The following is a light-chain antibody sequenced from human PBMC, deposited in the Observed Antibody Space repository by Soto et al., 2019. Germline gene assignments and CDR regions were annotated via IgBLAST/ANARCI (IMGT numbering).Light chain of an antibody. CDR3: QQYNTYWT. V-gene: IGKV1-5*01. CDR1: QNVNNW. Sequence: DIQMTQFPSALSASVGDRVTITCRASQNVNNWLAWYQHKPGKAPQLLIYDALVLESGVPSRFSGSGSGTEFTLASNGLQYDDFETYYCQQYNTYWTFGPGTKVEVE. J-gene: IGKJ1*01. CDR2: DAL.